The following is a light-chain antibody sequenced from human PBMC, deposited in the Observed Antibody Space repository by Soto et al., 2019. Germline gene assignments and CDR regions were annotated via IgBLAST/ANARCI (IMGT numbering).Light chain of an antibody. CDR1: QIISSTY. Sequence: DIVLTQSPGTLSLSPGERATLSCRASQIISSTYLGWYQQKPGQAPRLLIYGASSRATGIPDRFSGSGSGTDFTLTISRLEPEDFAIYYCQQYGGVPYTFGQGTKVDIK. V-gene: IGKV3-20*01. J-gene: IGKJ2*01. CDR3: QQYGGVPYT. CDR2: GAS.